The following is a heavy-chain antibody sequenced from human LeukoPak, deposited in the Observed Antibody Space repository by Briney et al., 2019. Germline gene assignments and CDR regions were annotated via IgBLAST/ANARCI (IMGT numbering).Heavy chain of an antibody. J-gene: IGHJ6*02. D-gene: IGHD4-17*01. CDR3: ARENGYGDYSSAYGMDV. CDR1: GGSFSGYY. V-gene: IGHV4-34*01. Sequence: SETLSLTCAVYGGSFSGYYWSWIRQPPGKGLEWIGEINHSGSTNYNPSLKSRVTISVDSSKNQFSLKLSSVTAADTAVYYCARENGYGDYSSAYGMDVWGQGTTVTVSS. CDR2: INHSGST.